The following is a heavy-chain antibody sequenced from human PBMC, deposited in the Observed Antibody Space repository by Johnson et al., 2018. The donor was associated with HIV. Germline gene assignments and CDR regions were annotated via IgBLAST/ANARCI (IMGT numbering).Heavy chain of an antibody. Sequence: VQLVESGGGLAKPAWSPRLSCAASQFTFSSYYMNCVRQAPGNGMELVGQVNPNGGSTYLIDSGKERFNISRNNAKNTLHLKRNSLRAEDPAVYYCAREGVRAPAVGGAFDIWGQGTMVTVSS. D-gene: IGHD1-26*01. CDR1: QFTFSSYY. CDR2: VNPNGGST. V-gene: IGHV3-25*05. J-gene: IGHJ3*02. CDR3: AREGVRAPAVGGAFDI.